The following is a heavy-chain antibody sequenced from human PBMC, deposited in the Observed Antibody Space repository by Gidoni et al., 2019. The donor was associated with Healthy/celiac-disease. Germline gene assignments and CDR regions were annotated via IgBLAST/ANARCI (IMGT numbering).Heavy chain of an antibody. CDR1: GFTFRSYG. Sequence: QVQLVESGGGVVQPGRSLRLSCAASGFTFRSYGMPLVRQAPGTGLEWVAVISYDGSNKYYADSLEGRFTISRDNSKNTLYLQMNSLRAEDTAVYYCAKDRVLYGSGSYFDAFDIWGQGTMVTVSS. J-gene: IGHJ3*02. CDR2: ISYDGSNK. V-gene: IGHV3-30*18. D-gene: IGHD3-10*01. CDR3: AKDRVLYGSGSYFDAFDI.